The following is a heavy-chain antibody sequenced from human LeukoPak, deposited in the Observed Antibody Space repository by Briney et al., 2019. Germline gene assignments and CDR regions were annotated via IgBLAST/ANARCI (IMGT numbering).Heavy chain of an antibody. CDR1: GFSFSSYG. CDR2: ISYDGNAI. D-gene: IGHD1-26*01. V-gene: IGHV3-30*18. CDR3: AKDLSVVGAHDSFDV. Sequence: GGSLRLSCAASGFSFSSYGMHWGRQAPGKGLEWVTVISYDGNAIYYADSVKGRFTISRDNSKNTLYLQMNSLRIEDTAVYYCAKDLSVVGAHDSFDVWGQGTMVTVSS. J-gene: IGHJ3*01.